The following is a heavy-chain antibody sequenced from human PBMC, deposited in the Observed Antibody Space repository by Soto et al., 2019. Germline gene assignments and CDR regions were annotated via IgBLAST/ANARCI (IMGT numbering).Heavy chain of an antibody. CDR3: ARGNTHIAAAGISAFDI. J-gene: IGHJ3*02. D-gene: IGHD6-13*01. V-gene: IGHV1-2*02. Sequence: YSQRAWYTLTGYFMVVGGQAPRQGLEWMGWINPNSGGTNYAQKFQGRVTMTRDTSISTAYMELSRLRSDDTAVYYCARGNTHIAAAGISAFDIWGQGTLVTVSS. CDR2: INPNSGGT. CDR1: WYTLTGYF.